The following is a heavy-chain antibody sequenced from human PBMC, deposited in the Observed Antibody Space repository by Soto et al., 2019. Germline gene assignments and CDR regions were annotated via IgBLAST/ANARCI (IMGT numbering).Heavy chain of an antibody. CDR3: ARYRREAVAGYTLDN. CDR1: GGSISSNY. CDR2: VYNSGST. D-gene: IGHD6-13*01. V-gene: IGHV4-59*01. J-gene: IGHJ4*02. Sequence: LSLTCTVSGGSISSNYWTWIRQPPGKGLDWIGYVYNSGSTNYNPSLKSRVTISEDTSKSQFSLKVNSMTAADTAVYYCARYRREAVAGYTLDNWGQGILVTVSS.